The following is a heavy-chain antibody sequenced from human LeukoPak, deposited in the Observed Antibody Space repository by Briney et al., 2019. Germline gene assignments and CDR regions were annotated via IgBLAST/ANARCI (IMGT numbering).Heavy chain of an antibody. J-gene: IGHJ3*02. Sequence: PGGSLRLSCAASGFTVSSNYMNWVRQAPGKGLEWVSAISGRDSSTYYADSVKGRFTISRDNSKNTLYLQMNSLRAEDTAVYYCAKIRPPAYDIWGQGTVVTVSS. CDR2: ISGRDSST. V-gene: IGHV3-23*01. CDR3: AKIRPPAYDI. CDR1: GFTVSSNY. D-gene: IGHD3-3*02.